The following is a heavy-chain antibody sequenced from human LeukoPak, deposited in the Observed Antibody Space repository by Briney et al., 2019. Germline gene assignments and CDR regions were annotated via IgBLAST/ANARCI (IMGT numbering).Heavy chain of an antibody. CDR1: GYTFTGYY. CDR3: AREDADCSSTSCSVDY. D-gene: IGHD2-2*01. CDR2: INPNSGGT. Sequence: ASVKVSCKASGYTFTGYYMHWVRQAPGQGLEWMGWINPNSGGTNYAQKVQGRVTMTRDTSISTAYMELSRLRSDDTAVYYCAREDADCSSTSCSVDYWGQGTLVTVSS. V-gene: IGHV1-2*02. J-gene: IGHJ4*02.